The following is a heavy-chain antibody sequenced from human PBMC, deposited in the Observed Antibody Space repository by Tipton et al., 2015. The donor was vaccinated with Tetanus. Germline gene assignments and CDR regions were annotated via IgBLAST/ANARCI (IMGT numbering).Heavy chain of an antibody. J-gene: IGHJ5*02. D-gene: IGHD3-10*01. CDR2: IYAPGIT. V-gene: IGHV4-4*07. CDR1: GGSITSNY. CDR3: ARSDMVRGVNWFDP. Sequence: TLSLTCTVSGGSITSNYWTWIRQPAGKGLEWIGRIYAPGITNYNPSLKSRVSTSVDTSKNQFSLKLSSVTAADTAVYYCARSDMVRGVNWFDPWGQGTLVTVSS.